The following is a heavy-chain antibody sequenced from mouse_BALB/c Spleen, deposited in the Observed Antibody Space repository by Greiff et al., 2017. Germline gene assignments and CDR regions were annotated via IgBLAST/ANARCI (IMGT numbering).Heavy chain of an antibody. J-gene: IGHJ3*01. Sequence: VQLQQSGAELVRPGASVTLSCKASGYTFTDYEMHWVKQTPVHGLEWIGAIDPETGGTAYNQKFKGKATLTADKSSSTAYMELRSLTSEDSAVYYCTRSEGTWFAYWGQGTLVTVSA. CDR2: IDPETGGT. CDR3: TRSEGTWFAY. CDR1: GYTFTDYE. V-gene: IGHV1-15*01.